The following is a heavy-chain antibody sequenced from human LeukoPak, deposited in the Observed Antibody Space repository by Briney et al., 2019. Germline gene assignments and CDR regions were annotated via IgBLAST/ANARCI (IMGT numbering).Heavy chain of an antibody. CDR3: ARLLEGVAGTWGY. Sequence: GGCLKISCKGSGYSFSTYWIAWVRQVPGKGLEWMGIIYPGDSDTRYSPSFQGQVTISADKSISTAYLQWSSLKASDTAMYYCARLLEGVAGTWGYWGQGTLVTVSS. D-gene: IGHD6-19*01. J-gene: IGHJ4*02. CDR1: GYSFSTYW. V-gene: IGHV5-51*01. CDR2: IYPGDSDT.